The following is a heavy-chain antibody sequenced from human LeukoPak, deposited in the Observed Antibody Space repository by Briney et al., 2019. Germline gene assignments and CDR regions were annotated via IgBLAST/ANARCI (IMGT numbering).Heavy chain of an antibody. J-gene: IGHJ6*03. CDR3: ASIEYSSSGGRYYYYMDV. V-gene: IGHV1-69*05. D-gene: IGHD6-6*01. CDR2: ITPIFGTA. Sequence: ASVKVSCKASGGTFSSYAISWVRQAPGQGLEWMGRITPIFGTANYAQKFQGRVTIATDESTSTAYMELSSLRSEDTAVYYCASIEYSSSGGRYYYYMDVWGKGTTVTVSS. CDR1: GGTFSSYA.